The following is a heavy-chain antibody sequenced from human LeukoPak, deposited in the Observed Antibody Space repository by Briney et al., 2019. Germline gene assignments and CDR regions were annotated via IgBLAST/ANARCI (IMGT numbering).Heavy chain of an antibody. J-gene: IGHJ4*02. CDR3: AREAYSSSSVHFDY. D-gene: IGHD6-6*01. CDR2: IYHTGNT. V-gene: IGHV4-4*02. Sequence: SETLSLTCDVSGGSISSSNWWNWVRQPPGKGLEWIGEIYHTGNTNYNPSLKSRVTISVDKSKNQFSLDLGSVTAADTAVYYCAREAYSSSSVHFDYWGQGTLVTVSS. CDR1: GGSISSSNW.